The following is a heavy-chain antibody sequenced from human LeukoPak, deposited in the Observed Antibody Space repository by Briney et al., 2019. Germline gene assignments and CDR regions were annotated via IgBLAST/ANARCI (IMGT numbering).Heavy chain of an antibody. J-gene: IGHJ6*02. CDR3: ARDYCSSISCMDA. D-gene: IGHD2-2*01. CDR2: IWSDGNNK. V-gene: IGHV3-33*01. CDR1: GFTFSMYG. Sequence: GRTLRLSRAASGFTFSMYGMHWVPDAPGKGLERQPVIWSDGNNKEHGDSVKGRFTISRDNSKNTLYLQMNSLRVEDTAMYYCARDYCSSISCMDAWGQGTTVTVSS.